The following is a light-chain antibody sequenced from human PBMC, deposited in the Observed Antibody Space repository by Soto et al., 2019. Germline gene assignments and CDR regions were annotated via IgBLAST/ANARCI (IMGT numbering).Light chain of an antibody. J-gene: IGLJ3*02. CDR2: NVS. CDR3: CSFAGSYTWV. CDR1: GSDVGFYDY. V-gene: IGLV2-11*01. Sequence: QSALTQPRSVSGSPGQSVTISCTGTGSDVGFYDYVSWYQHHPGKAPKVMVFNVSQRPSWVPDRFSGSKSSNTASLTISGLQAEDEADYYCCSFAGSYTWVFGAGTKVTVL.